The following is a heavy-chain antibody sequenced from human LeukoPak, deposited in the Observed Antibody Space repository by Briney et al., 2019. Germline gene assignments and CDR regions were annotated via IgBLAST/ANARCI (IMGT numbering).Heavy chain of an antibody. Sequence: SVKVSCKASGGTFDRNAISWVRQAPGQGLEWMGGIAPMFGTPNYAQKFQGRVTITTDESSSTAYMELIRLRSEDTAVYYCASLGTTSYYHYYLDVWGLGTTVIVSS. J-gene: IGHJ6*03. V-gene: IGHV1-69*05. CDR3: ASLGTTSYYHYYLDV. CDR2: IAPMFGTP. D-gene: IGHD4-17*01. CDR1: GGTFDRNA.